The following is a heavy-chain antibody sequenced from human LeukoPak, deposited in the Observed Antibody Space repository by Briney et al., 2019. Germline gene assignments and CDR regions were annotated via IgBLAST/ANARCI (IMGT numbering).Heavy chain of an antibody. D-gene: IGHD7-27*01. Sequence: GGSLRLSCAASGFTVSSNYMSWVRQAPGKGLEWVAVISYDGSNEYYADSVKGRFTISRDNSKNTLHLQMNSLRGEDTAVYYCARANWGTDYWGQGTLVTVSS. CDR3: ARANWGTDY. CDR2: ISYDGSNE. J-gene: IGHJ4*02. CDR1: GFTVSSNY. V-gene: IGHV3-30*03.